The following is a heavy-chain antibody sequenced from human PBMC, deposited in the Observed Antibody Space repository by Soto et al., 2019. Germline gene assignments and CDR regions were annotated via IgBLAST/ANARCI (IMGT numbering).Heavy chain of an antibody. CDR3: ARDSRRLQLGVIDF. V-gene: IGHV3-30*03. D-gene: IGHD1-1*01. CDR2: ISYDAASE. CDR1: GVTLRDYG. J-gene: IGHJ4*02. Sequence: QVQLVESGGGVAQTGGSLRLSCSASGVTLRDYGMHWVRQAPGKGLEWVAGISYDAASEHYADTVKGRFSISRDNSNNTVSLHMNSLVPGDTAFYYCARDSRRLQLGVIDFWGQGTLVTVSS.